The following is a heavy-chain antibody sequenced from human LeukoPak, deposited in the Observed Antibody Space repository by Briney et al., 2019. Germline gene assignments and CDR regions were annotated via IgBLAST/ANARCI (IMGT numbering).Heavy chain of an antibody. CDR1: GYTFTNYD. Sequence: ASVKVSCKTSGYTFTNYDINWVRQATGRGLEWMGWMNPNSGNTGYAQKFQGRVTITRDTSKSTAYMELSSLRSEDTAVYYCARDGDYYGSGNFDYWGQGTLVTVSS. CDR2: MNPNSGNT. J-gene: IGHJ4*02. V-gene: IGHV1-8*03. D-gene: IGHD3-10*01. CDR3: ARDGDYYGSGNFDY.